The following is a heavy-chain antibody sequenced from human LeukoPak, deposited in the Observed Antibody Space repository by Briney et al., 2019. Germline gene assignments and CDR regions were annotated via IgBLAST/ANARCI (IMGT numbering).Heavy chain of an antibody. Sequence: PGGSLRLSCAASGFTFSSYEMNWVRQAPGKGLEWVSYISSSGSTIYYADSVKGRFTISRDNSKNTLYLQMNSLRAEDTAVYYCANLIIQLKDYWGQGTLVTVSS. V-gene: IGHV3-48*03. D-gene: IGHD5-18*01. J-gene: IGHJ4*02. CDR2: ISSSGSTI. CDR3: ANLIIQLKDY. CDR1: GFTFSSYE.